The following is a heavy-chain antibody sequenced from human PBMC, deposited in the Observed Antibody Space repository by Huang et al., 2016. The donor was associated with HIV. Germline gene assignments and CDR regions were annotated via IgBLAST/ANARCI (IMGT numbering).Heavy chain of an antibody. J-gene: IGHJ2*01. D-gene: IGHD7-27*01. CDR3: ARGTRLTGLWYFDL. V-gene: IGHV3-74*01. CDR1: GFTFSSYW. CDR2: INGDGSST. Sequence: EVQLVESGGGLVQPGGSLRLSCAASGFTFSSYWMHWVRHAPGKGLVGVSRINGDGSSTNDADSVKGRFTISRDNAKNTLYVQVNSLRAEDTAVYYCARGTRLTGLWYFDLWGRGTLVIVSS.